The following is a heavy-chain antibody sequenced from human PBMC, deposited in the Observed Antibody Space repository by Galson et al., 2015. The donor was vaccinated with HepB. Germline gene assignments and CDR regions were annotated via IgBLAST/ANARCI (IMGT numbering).Heavy chain of an antibody. V-gene: IGHV5-10-1*01. CDR3: ARHPGSGNNXRXXH. CDR2: IDPSHSYT. D-gene: IGHD1/OR15-1a*01. J-gene: IGHJ1*01. CDR1: GXSXTXXX. Sequence: QSGAEVKKPGESLXXXXKGSGXSXTXXXIXXXRQMPGKCLEWMGRIDPSHSYTNYSPSFQGHVTISADKSISTAYLQWSSLEASDAAMYYCARHPGSGNNXRXXHXGQXTLIXVSS.